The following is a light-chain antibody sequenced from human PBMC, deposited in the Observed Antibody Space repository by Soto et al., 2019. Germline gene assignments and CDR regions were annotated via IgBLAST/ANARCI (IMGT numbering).Light chain of an antibody. V-gene: IGKV3-11*01. CDR2: DAS. CDR3: QQRANWPPIT. J-gene: IGKJ5*01. Sequence: EIVLTQSPATLSLSPGERATLSCRASQSVGSFLAWYQHKPGQAPRLLIYDASTRAAGIPARFSGSGSGTDFTLTISSLEPEDFAVYYCQQRANWPPITFGQGTRLEI. CDR1: QSVGSF.